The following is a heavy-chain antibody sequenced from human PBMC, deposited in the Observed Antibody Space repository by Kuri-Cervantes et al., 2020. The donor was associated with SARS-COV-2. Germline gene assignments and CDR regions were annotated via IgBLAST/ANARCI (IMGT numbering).Heavy chain of an antibody. CDR1: GDSVSSKIAA. V-gene: IGHV6-1*01. CDR3: ARGTNWPPDGWFDP. Sequence: LRLSCAISGDSVSSKIAAWNWIRQSPSRGLEWLGRTYYRSKWYGDYAVSVKSRISINPDTSKNQFSLHLNSVTPEDTAVYYCARGTNWPPDGWFDPWGQGTLVTVSS. D-gene: IGHD7-27*01. J-gene: IGHJ5*02. CDR2: TYYRSKWYG.